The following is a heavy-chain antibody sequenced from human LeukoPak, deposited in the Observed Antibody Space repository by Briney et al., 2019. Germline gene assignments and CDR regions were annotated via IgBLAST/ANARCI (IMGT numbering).Heavy chain of an antibody. D-gene: IGHD6-13*01. Sequence: GESLKISCKGSGYSFTSYWIAWVRQMPGKGLEWMGIVNPADSDTRYSPSFQGQVTISVDKSISTAYLQWSSLPASDTAMYYCATVPRIPAVGNTEYFQYWGQGTLVTVSS. CDR2: VNPADSDT. CDR1: GYSFTSYW. J-gene: IGHJ1*01. CDR3: ATVPRIPAVGNTEYFQY. V-gene: IGHV5-51*01.